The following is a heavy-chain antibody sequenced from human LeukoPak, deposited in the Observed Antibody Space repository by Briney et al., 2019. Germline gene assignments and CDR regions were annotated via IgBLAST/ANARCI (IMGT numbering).Heavy chain of an antibody. CDR2: INHSGYT. D-gene: IGHD4-17*01. CDR3: TRMTTGHDY. J-gene: IGHJ4*02. V-gene: IGHV4-34*01. CDR1: GVTFNDYY. Sequence: PSETLSLTCAVSGVTFNDYYWSWVRQTPGKGLEWIGEINHSGYTNDSPSLKSRVTLSIDTSRKQFSLNLRSVAVADTGIYYCTRMTTGHDYWGQGTLVTVSS.